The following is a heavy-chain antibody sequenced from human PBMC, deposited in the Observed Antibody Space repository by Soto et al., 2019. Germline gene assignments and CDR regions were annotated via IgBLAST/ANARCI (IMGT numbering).Heavy chain of an antibody. D-gene: IGHD6-19*01. Sequence: QVQLVQSGAEVKKPGASVKVSCKASGYTFTSYYMHWVRQAPGQGLAWMGIINPSGGSTSYAQKFQGRVTMTRDTSTSTVYMELSSLRSEDTAVYYCARDPLTAVAAQGQPFDYWGQGTLVTVSS. V-gene: IGHV1-46*01. J-gene: IGHJ4*02. CDR1: GYTFTSYY. CDR2: INPSGGST. CDR3: ARDPLTAVAAQGQPFDY.